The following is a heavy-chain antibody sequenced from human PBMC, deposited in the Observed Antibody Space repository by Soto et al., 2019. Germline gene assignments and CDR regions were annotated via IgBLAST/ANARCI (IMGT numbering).Heavy chain of an antibody. CDR3: ARVSLIYSSSSGDYYYGMDV. J-gene: IGHJ6*02. CDR1: GYTFTSYG. V-gene: IGHV1-18*01. D-gene: IGHD6-6*01. CDR2: ISAYNGNT. Sequence: ASVKVSCKASGYTFTSYGISWVRQAPGQGLEWMGWISAYNGNTNYAQKLQGRVTMTTDTSTSTAYMELRSLRSDDTAVYYCARVSLIYSSSSGDYYYGMDVWGQGTTVTVS.